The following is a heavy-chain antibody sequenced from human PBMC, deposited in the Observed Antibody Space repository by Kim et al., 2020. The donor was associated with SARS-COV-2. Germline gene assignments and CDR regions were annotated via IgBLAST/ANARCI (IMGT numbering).Heavy chain of an antibody. V-gene: IGHV3-23*01. Sequence: VRGRFSSSRDNSKYTQYLQMNSLRAEDTAVYYCAKDLDSSSWYAKYYFDYWGQGTLVTVSS. J-gene: IGHJ4*02. CDR3: AKDLDSSSWYAKYYFDY. D-gene: IGHD6-13*01.